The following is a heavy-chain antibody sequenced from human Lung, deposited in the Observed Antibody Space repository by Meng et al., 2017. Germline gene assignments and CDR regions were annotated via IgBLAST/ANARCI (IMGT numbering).Heavy chain of an antibody. J-gene: IGHJ4*02. D-gene: IGHD2/OR15-2a*01. CDR3: ARGRGNQPLFDF. CDR1: GGSFSTYT. V-gene: IGHV1-69*10. CDR2: LIPVLNKA. Sequence: QVQLVQSGAVVKKPGPSVKGACKTSGGSFSTYTFSWVRQAPGLGLEWMGGLIPVLNKAKSAPRFQDRVTFTADETTTTAYMELSSLTFEDTAVYFCARGRGNQPLFDFWGQGTLVTVSS.